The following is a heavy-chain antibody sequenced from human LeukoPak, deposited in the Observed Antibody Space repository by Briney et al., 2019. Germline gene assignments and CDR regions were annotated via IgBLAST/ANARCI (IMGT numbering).Heavy chain of an antibody. J-gene: IGHJ4*02. CDR1: GFTFSSYW. D-gene: IGHD4-17*01. Sequence: PGGSLRLSCAASGFTFSSYWMSWVRQAPGKGLQWVSVITYNSDTTYYADSVKGRFTISRDNSKNTLYLQMNSLRAEDTAVYYCAKRSPYGDYDYWGQGTLVTVSS. CDR3: AKRSPYGDYDY. CDR2: ITYNSDTT. V-gene: IGHV3-23*01.